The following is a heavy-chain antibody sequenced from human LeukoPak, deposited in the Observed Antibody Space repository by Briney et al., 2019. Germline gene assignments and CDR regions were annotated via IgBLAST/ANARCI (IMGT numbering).Heavy chain of an antibody. J-gene: IGHJ6*02. Sequence: SETLSLTCTVSGGSISSNYWTWIRQPPGRGLEWIGYIYYSGSTHYNPSLKSRVIMSVDTSKNQFSLNLSSVTAADTAVYYCARGSLAYGMDVWGQGTTVTVSS. CDR3: ARGSLAYGMDV. CDR2: IYYSGST. D-gene: IGHD3-3*01. V-gene: IGHV4-59*01. CDR1: GGSISSNY.